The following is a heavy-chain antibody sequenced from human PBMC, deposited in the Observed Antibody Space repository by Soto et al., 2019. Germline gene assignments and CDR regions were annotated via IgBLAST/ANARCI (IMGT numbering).Heavy chain of an antibody. CDR1: EFSFDDYA. CDR3: AKASVWYPYFDS. J-gene: IGHJ4*02. D-gene: IGHD6-13*01. CDR2: ITYTGVST. V-gene: IGHV3-23*01. Sequence: GGSLRLSCAASEFSFDDYAMSWVRQAPGKGLEWVSSITYTGVSTYYVDSVKGRFTTSRDNSKDTLYLQMNSLRAEDTAIYYCAKASVWYPYFDSWGQGTLVTVSS.